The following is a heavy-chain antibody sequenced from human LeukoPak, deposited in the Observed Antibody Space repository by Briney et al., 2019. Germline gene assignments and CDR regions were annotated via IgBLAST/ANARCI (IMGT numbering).Heavy chain of an antibody. Sequence: PGGSLRLSCAASGFTFSSYWMSWVRQAPGKGLEWVANIKQDGSEKYYVDSVKGRFTISRDNAKNSLYLQMNSLRAEDTAVYYCARADFLLKMYSSGWDAFDIWGQGTMVTVSS. CDR3: ARADFLLKMYSSGWDAFDI. V-gene: IGHV3-7*01. D-gene: IGHD6-19*01. J-gene: IGHJ3*02. CDR2: IKQDGSEK. CDR1: GFTFSSYW.